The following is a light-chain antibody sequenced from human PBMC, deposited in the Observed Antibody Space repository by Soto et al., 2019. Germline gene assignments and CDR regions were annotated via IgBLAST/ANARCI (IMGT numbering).Light chain of an antibody. V-gene: IGKV3-20*01. CDR2: GAS. J-gene: IGKJ1*01. Sequence: EIVLTQSPGTLSLSPGERATLSCRASQSVSNNYLAWYQQKPGQAPRLVIYGASNRATGIPDRFSASGSGTDFTLTISRLEPEDFAVYYCQQYISSPLMFGQGTKVDIK. CDR1: QSVSNNY. CDR3: QQYISSPLM.